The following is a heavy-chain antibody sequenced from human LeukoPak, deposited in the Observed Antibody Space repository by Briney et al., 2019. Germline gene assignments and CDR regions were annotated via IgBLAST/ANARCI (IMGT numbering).Heavy chain of an antibody. V-gene: IGHV4-39*07. D-gene: IGHD3-10*01. CDR3: ARRGSYSVGY. Sequence: PSETLSLTCTVSGASVGSSTYYWGWIRQPPGKGLEWIGNSDYTGNTHYNPSLKSRVTISVDTSKNQFSLKLSSVTAADTAVYYCARRGSYSVGYWGQGTLVTVSS. CDR1: GASVGSSTYY. CDR2: SDYTGNT. J-gene: IGHJ4*02.